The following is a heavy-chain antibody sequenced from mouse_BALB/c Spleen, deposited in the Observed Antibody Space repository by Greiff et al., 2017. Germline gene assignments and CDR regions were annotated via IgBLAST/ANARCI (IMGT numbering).Heavy chain of an antibody. V-gene: IGHV3-2*02. Sequence: VQLKESGPGLVKPSQSLSLTCSVTGYSITSGYYWNWIRQFPGNKLEWMGYISYSGSTSYNPSLKSRISITRDTSKNQFFLQLNSVTTEDTATYYCARRAARASAWFAYWGQGTLVTVSA. CDR3: ARRAARASAWFAY. J-gene: IGHJ3*01. CDR1: GYSITSGYY. CDR2: ISYSGST. D-gene: IGHD3-1*01.